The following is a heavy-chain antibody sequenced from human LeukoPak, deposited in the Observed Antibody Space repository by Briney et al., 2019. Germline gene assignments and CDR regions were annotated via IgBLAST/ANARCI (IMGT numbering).Heavy chain of an antibody. D-gene: IGHD2-2*02. J-gene: IGHJ3*01. CDR1: GFTFSSYA. CDR2: ISGSGGST. V-gene: IGHV3-23*01. Sequence: GGSLRLSCAASGFTFSSYAMSWVRQAPGKGLEWVSAISGSGGSTYYADSVEGRFTISRDNSKNTLYLQMNSLRAEDTAVYYCAKDGDIVVVPAAINPFWGQGTMVTVSS. CDR3: AKDGDIVVVPAAINPF.